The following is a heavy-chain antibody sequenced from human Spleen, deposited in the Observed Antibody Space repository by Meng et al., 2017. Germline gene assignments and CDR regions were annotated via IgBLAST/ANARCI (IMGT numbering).Heavy chain of an antibody. D-gene: IGHD3-22*01. CDR3: ARYYSNGYYLPDNWFDP. CDR1: GYSITGSHY. V-gene: IGHV4-59*11. CDR2: IYYSGST. J-gene: IGHJ5*02. Sequence: SQTLSLTCAVSGYSITGSHYWTWIRQPPGKGLEWIAYIYYSGSTKYNPSLKSRVTISVDTSMKQFSLTLSSVTAADTAVYYCARYYSNGYYLPDNWFDPWGQGTLVTVSS.